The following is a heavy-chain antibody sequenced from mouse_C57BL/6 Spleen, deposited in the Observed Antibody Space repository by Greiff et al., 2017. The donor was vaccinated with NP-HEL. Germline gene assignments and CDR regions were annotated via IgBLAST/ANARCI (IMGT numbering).Heavy chain of an antibody. J-gene: IGHJ2*01. V-gene: IGHV5-4*01. CDR2: ISAGGSYT. CDR3: AREDDGSPFDY. CDR1: GFTFSSYA. Sequence: EVQLVESGGGLVKPGGSLKLSCAASGFTFSSYAMSWVRQTPEKRLEWVATISAGGSYTYYPDNVKGRFTISRDNAKNNLYLQMSHLKSEDTAMYYCAREDDGSPFDYWGQGTTLTVAS. D-gene: IGHD1-1*01.